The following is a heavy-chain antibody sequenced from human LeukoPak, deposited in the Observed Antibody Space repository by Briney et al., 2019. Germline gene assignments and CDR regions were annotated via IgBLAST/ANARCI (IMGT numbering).Heavy chain of an antibody. Sequence: PGGSLRLSCAASGFNFSSYAMSWVRQAPGKGLEWVSAISGSGGSTYYADSVKGRFTISRDNSKNTLYLQMNSLRAEDTAVYYCAKGLASYYGVFDYWGQGTLVTVSS. D-gene: IGHD2/OR15-2a*01. CDR1: GFNFSSYA. V-gene: IGHV3-23*01. J-gene: IGHJ4*02. CDR3: AKGLASYYGVFDY. CDR2: ISGSGGST.